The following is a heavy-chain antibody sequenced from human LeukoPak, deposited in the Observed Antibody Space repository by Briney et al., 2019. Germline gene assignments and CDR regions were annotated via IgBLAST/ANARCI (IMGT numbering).Heavy chain of an antibody. CDR2: MNPNSGNT. CDR3: ARGCSIAAATCH. Sequence: ASVKVSCKASGYTFTIYDINWVRQATGQGLEWMGWMNPNSGNTGYAQKFQGRVTMTRNTPISTAYMELSSLRSEDTAVYYCARGCSIAAATCHWGQGTLVTVSS. V-gene: IGHV1-8*01. CDR1: GYTFTIYD. J-gene: IGHJ4*02. D-gene: IGHD6-13*01.